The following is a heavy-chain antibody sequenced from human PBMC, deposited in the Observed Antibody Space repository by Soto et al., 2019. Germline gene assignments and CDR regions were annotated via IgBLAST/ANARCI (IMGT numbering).Heavy chain of an antibody. Sequence: QLQLQESGPGLVKPSETLSLTCTVSGGSIITTTYYWGWLRQPPGKGLEWIGSVYYSGSTYYNPSLKSRVTISVDTSMNQFSLMLSSVTAAETAVYFCARAPTDYSHDYWGLGNLVTVSS. J-gene: IGHJ4*02. D-gene: IGHD4-4*01. CDR3: ARAPTDYSHDY. CDR2: VYYSGST. V-gene: IGHV4-39*01. CDR1: GGSIITTTYY.